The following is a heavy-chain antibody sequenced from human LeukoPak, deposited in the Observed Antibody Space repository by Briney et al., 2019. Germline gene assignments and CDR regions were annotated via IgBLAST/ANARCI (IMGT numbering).Heavy chain of an antibody. CDR3: ARARRSGGITMVRGVKDRGWFDS. CDR1: GFSFSSYG. V-gene: IGHV3-30*03. J-gene: IGHJ5*01. D-gene: IGHD3-10*01. Sequence: HPGGSLRLSCAASGFSFSSYGMHWVRQAPGKGLEWVAVVSSDGSIDYYADSVKGRFTISRDNSKNTLYLQMNSLRAEDTAVFYCARARRSGGITMVRGVKDRGWFDSWGQGILVTVSS. CDR2: VSSDGSID.